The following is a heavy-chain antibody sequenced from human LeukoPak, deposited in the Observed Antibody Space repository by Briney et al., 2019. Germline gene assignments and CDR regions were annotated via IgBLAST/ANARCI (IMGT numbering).Heavy chain of an antibody. V-gene: IGHV3-7*03. CDR1: GLTFSRNR. D-gene: IGHD1-26*01. CDR2: INQDGSEK. J-gene: IGHJ3*02. Sequence: GGSLRLSCAASGLTFSRNRMIWVRQAPGKRLEWVANINQDGSEKYYVDSVKGRFTISRDNAKNSLFLQINSLRAEDTAVYYCARVGSGNFLGAFDIWGQGTMVTVSS. CDR3: ARVGSGNFLGAFDI.